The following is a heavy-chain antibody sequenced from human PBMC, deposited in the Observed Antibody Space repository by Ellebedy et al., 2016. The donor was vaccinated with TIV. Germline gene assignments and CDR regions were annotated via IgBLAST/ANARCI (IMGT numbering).Heavy chain of an antibody. Sequence: AASVKVSCKVSGYTLTELSMHWVRQAPGKGLEWMGGFDPEDGETIYAQKFQGRVTMTEDTSTDTAYMELSSLRSEDTAVYYCAYSTGTAYYYAMDVWGQGTTVTVSS. CDR2: FDPEDGET. CDR1: GYTLTELS. V-gene: IGHV1-24*01. J-gene: IGHJ6*02. CDR3: AYSTGTAYYYAMDV. D-gene: IGHD1-1*01.